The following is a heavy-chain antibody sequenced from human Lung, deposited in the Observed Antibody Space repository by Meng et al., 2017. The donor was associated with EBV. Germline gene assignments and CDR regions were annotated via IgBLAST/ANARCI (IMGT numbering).Heavy chain of an antibody. V-gene: IGHV4-30-4*01. CDR1: GGSISRSNYY. CDR2: IYNSGST. Sequence: QVQLQESGPGLVKPSQTLSLTCTVSGGSISRSNYYWSWIRQPPGKGLEWSGHIYNSGSTYYNPSLKSRITISVDTSKNQFSLKLSSVTAADTAVYYCARGQKGYFDLWGRGTLVTVSS. J-gene: IGHJ2*01. CDR3: ARGQKGYFDL.